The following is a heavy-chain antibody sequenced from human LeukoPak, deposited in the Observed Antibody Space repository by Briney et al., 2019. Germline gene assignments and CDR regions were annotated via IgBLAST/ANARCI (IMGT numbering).Heavy chain of an antibody. CDR2: INPNSGGT. D-gene: IGHD3-3*01. CDR3: ARVQIVTIFGVVPELFDY. J-gene: IGHJ4*02. CDR1: GYTFTGYY. Sequence: EASVKVSCKASGYTFTGYYMHRVRQAPGQGLEWMGWINPNSGGTNYAQKFQGRVTMTRDTSISTAYMELSRLRSDDTAVYYCARVQIVTIFGVVPELFDYWGQGTLVTVSS. V-gene: IGHV1-2*02.